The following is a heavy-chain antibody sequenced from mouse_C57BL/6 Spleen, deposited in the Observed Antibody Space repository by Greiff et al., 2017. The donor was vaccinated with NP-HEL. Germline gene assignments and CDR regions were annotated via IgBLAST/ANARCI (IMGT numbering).Heavy chain of an antibody. V-gene: IGHV1-54*01. CDR3: ARGGDGYYGWFAY. Sequence: VQLQQSGAELVRPGTSVKVSCKASGYAFTNYLIEWVKQRPGQGLEWIGVINPGSGGTNYNEKFKGKATLTADKSSSTAYMQLSSLTSGDSAVYVCARGGDGYYGWFAYWGQGTLVTVSA. J-gene: IGHJ3*01. CDR1: GYAFTNYL. D-gene: IGHD2-3*01. CDR2: INPGSGGT.